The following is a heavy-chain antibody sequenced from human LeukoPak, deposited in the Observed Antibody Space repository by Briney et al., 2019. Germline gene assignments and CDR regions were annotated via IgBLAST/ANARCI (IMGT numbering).Heavy chain of an antibody. V-gene: IGHV3-7*03. J-gene: IGHJ6*02. Sequence: GGSLRLSCVASGFTFGKYWMSWVRQAPGKGLEWVANIKLDGSEKNYVDSVKGRFTISRDNTKNSLYLQMNSLRVEDTAVFYCAREEMTPYGMDVWGQGTTVTVSS. CDR2: IKLDGSEK. D-gene: IGHD5-24*01. CDR1: GFTFGKYW. CDR3: AREEMTPYGMDV.